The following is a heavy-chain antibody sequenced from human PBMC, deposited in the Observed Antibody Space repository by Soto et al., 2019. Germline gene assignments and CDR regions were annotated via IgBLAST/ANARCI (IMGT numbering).Heavy chain of an antibody. V-gene: IGHV3-21*01. CDR1: GFTFSSYS. D-gene: IGHD6-19*01. J-gene: IGHJ6*02. Sequence: GGSLRLSCAASGFTFSSYSMNWVRQAPRKGLEWVSSISSSSSYIYYADSVKGRFTISRDNAKNSLYLQMNSLRAEDTAVYYCASSQIAQWLVRRAYYYGMDVWGQGTTVTVSS. CDR2: ISSSSSYI. CDR3: ASSQIAQWLVRRAYYYGMDV.